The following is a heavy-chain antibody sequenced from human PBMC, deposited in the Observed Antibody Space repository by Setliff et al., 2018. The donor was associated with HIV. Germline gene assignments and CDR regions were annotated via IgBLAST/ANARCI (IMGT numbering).Heavy chain of an antibody. CDR3: ARGRYNFRIDV. CDR1: GYTFSTYD. J-gene: IGHJ6*02. D-gene: IGHD5-18*01. CDR2: MSPKNNGS. V-gene: IGHV1-8*01. Sequence: ASVKVSCKASGYTFSTYDFNWVRQAAGQGLEWMGWMSPKNNGSGFAQKFQARLTMTWNTSTNTAYMELRSLTSDDTAVYYCARGRYNFRIDVWGQGTTVTVS.